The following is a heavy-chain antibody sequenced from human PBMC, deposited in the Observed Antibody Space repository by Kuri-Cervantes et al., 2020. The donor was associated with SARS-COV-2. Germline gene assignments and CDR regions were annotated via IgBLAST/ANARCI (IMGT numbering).Heavy chain of an antibody. Sequence: GGSLRLSCAPSLSTARNDYMSWVRQAPGKGLEWVGFIRSKAYGGTTEYAASVKGRFTISRDDSKSIAYLQMNSLKTEDTAVYYCTRNYDFWSGHMPSYYYYYMDVWGKGTTVTVSS. CDR1: LSTARNDY. V-gene: IGHV3-49*02. CDR2: IRSKAYGGTT. D-gene: IGHD3-3*01. CDR3: TRNYDFWSGHMPSYYYYYMDV. J-gene: IGHJ6*03.